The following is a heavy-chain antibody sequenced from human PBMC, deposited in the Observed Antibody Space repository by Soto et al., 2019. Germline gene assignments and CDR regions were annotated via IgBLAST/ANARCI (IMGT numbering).Heavy chain of an antibody. Sequence: SETLSLTCTVSAGSITTSYWSWIRQPLGKALEWIGYISYRGSTNYNPSLKSRLTISIDTSKSQISLKLTSMTAADTAVYYCASSGIVGREVNTWFDPWDQGTLVTVSS. CDR2: ISYRGST. CDR1: AGSITTSY. CDR3: ASSGIVGREVNTWFDP. D-gene: IGHD3-22*01. V-gene: IGHV4-59*01. J-gene: IGHJ5*02.